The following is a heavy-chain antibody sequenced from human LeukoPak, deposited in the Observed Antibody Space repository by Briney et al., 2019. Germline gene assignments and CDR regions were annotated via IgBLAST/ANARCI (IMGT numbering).Heavy chain of an antibody. Sequence: SQTLSLTCTVSGGPISSRTYSWTWIRQPAGKGLEWIGRIHSSGSTHYNPSLKSRVTISVDTSKNHFSLSLSSVTAADTAVYFCARGVLDTAMVRFDYWGQGTLVTVSS. CDR2: IHSSGST. CDR1: GGPISSRTYS. D-gene: IGHD5-18*01. J-gene: IGHJ4*02. CDR3: ARGVLDTAMVRFDY. V-gene: IGHV4-61*02.